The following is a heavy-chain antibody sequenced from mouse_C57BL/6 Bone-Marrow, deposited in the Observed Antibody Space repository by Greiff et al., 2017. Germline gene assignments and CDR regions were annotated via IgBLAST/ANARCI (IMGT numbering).Heavy chain of an antibody. Sequence: EVKLVESGGGLVQPGGSLKLSCAASGFTFSDYYMYWVRQTPEKRLEWVAYISNGGGSTYYPDTVKGRFTISSDTAKNTLYLQMSRLKSEDTAMYYCARHNDYGNSYVIDYWGQGTTLTVSS. J-gene: IGHJ2*01. V-gene: IGHV5-12*01. D-gene: IGHD1-1*01. CDR3: ARHNDYGNSYVIDY. CDR2: ISNGGGST. CDR1: GFTFSDYY.